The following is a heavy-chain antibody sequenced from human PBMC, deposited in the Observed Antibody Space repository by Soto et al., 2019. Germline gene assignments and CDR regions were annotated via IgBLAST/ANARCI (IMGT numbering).Heavy chain of an antibody. Sequence: GGSLRLSCAASGFTFTRYSMNWVRQAPGKGLEWVSSISSTTNYIYYADSMKGRFTVSRDNAKNSVYLDMNSLSAEDTAVYYCARESEDLTSNFDYWGQGTLVTAPQ. CDR2: ISSTTNYI. V-gene: IGHV3-21*01. CDR1: GFTFTRYS. CDR3: ARESEDLTSNFDY. J-gene: IGHJ4*02.